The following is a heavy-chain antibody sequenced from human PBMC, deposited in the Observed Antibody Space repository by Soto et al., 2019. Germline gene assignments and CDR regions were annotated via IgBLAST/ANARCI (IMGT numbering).Heavy chain of an antibody. CDR1: GGSISSYY. V-gene: IGHV4-59*01. CDR3: ARGGSSGWYLAVNY. D-gene: IGHD6-19*01. CDR2: IYYSGST. Sequence: QVQLQESGPGLVKPSETLSLTCTVSGGSISSYYWSWIRQPPGKGLEWIGYIYYSGSTNYNPSLKSRVTISVDTSKNQFSLKLSSVTAADTAVYYCARGGSSGWYLAVNYWGQGTLVTVSS. J-gene: IGHJ4*02.